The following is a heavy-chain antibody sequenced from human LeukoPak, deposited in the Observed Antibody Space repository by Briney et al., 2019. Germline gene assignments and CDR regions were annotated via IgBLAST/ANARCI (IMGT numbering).Heavy chain of an antibody. CDR2: INPNNGGT. D-gene: IGHD3-10*01. CDR3: ARARKVQLLWFGELFDY. CDR1: GYTFTSYG. J-gene: IGHJ4*02. V-gene: IGHV1-2*02. Sequence: GASVKVSCKASGYTFTSYGISWVRQAPGQGLEWMGWINPNNGGTHYAQKFQGRVTMTRDTSISAAYMELSRLRSDDTAVYYCARARKVQLLWFGELFDYWGQGTLVTVSS.